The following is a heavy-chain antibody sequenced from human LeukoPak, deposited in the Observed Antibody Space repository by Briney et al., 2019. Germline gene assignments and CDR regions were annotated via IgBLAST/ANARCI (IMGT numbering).Heavy chain of an antibody. V-gene: IGHV3-23*01. Sequence: GGSLRLSCAASGFTFSSYAMSWVRQAPEKGLEWVSTVSDSGGSTYYAHSVKGRFTISRDNPKNTLYLQMDSLRAEDTAVYYCAKTVSGRYCSSTSCYIPFDYWGQGTLVTVSS. CDR1: GFTFSSYA. J-gene: IGHJ4*02. CDR2: VSDSGGST. D-gene: IGHD2-2*02. CDR3: AKTVSGRYCSSTSCYIPFDY.